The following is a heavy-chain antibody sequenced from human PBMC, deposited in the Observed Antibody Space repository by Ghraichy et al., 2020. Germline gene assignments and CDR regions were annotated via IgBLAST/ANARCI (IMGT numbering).Heavy chain of an antibody. CDR3: ARDGLYGGVWYDAFDV. CDR1: GFTFSRYL. V-gene: IGHV3-74*01. CDR2: VYGDGSRI. D-gene: IGHD6-19*01. Sequence: GGSLRLSCVASGFTFSRYLMHWVRQAPGKGLVWVSRVYGDGSRIGYADSAKGRFTISRDNTQNTLYLQMNSLRVEDTAVYYCARDGLYGGVWYDAFDVWGQGTMVTVSS. J-gene: IGHJ3*01.